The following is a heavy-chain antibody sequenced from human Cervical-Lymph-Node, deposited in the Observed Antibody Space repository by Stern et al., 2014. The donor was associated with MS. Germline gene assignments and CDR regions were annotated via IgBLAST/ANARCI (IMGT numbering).Heavy chain of an antibody. J-gene: IGHJ6*02. CDR2: IYPGDSDT. V-gene: IGHV5-51*03. Sequence: EVQLVQSGAEVKKPRESLKISCKASGYRFSTYWIAWVRQMPGKGLEWMGIIYPGDSDTRYSPSFQARAPTPAESSISPPYLQGSSRKASDPDMFYGAKPPPRRNSNDPNYGLDVWGQGTTVAVSS. CDR1: GYRFSTYW. D-gene: IGHD1-1*01. CDR3: AKPPPRRNSNDPNYGLDV.